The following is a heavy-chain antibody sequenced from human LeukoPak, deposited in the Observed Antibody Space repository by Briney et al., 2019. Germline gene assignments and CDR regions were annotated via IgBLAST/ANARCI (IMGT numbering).Heavy chain of an antibody. Sequence: NPGGSLRLSCAASGFTFSDYYMSWIRQAPGKGLEWVSYISSSGSTIYYADSVKGRFTISRDNAKNSLYLQMNSLRAEDTAVYYCARDLTFGVVILYYYMDVWGKGTTVTVSS. CDR3: ARDLTFGVVILYYYMDV. J-gene: IGHJ6*03. D-gene: IGHD3-3*01. CDR1: GFTFSDYY. V-gene: IGHV3-11*04. CDR2: ISSSGSTI.